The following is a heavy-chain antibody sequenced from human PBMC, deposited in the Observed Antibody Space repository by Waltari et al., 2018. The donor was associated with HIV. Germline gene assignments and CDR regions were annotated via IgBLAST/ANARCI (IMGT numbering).Heavy chain of an antibody. D-gene: IGHD5-18*01. CDR2: ISNRSDFI. Sequence: EVHLVESGGGLVKTGGSLSLSCIASGFGFSSFSMNWFRQFPGKGLEWVSAISNRSDFINYADSVKGRFTIYRDNAANSLYLQMNALRNEDTAVYFCASLPTEGQPPRVFWGQGIIVTVSS. J-gene: IGHJ4*02. CDR3: ASLPTEGQPPRVF. V-gene: IGHV3-21*06. CDR1: GFGFSSFS.